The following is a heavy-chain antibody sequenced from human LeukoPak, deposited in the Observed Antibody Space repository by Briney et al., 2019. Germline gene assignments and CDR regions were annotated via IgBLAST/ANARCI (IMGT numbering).Heavy chain of an antibody. CDR2: ISGNGGKI. V-gene: IGHV3-23*01. CDR3: AKRDYYDSSGYAPLFDY. CDR1: EFTFSNYA. D-gene: IGHD3-22*01. Sequence: GGSLRLSCAASEFTFSNYAMAWVRQAPGEGLEWVSGISGNGGKIYYADSVKGRFTISRDNPKNTLYLQMNSLTGEDTAVYFCAKRDYYDSSGYAPLFDYWGQGTLVTVSP. J-gene: IGHJ4*02.